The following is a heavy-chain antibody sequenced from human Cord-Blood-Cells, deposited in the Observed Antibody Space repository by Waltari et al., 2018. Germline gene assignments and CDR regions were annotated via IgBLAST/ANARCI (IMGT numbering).Heavy chain of an antibody. V-gene: IGHV4-39*01. Sequence: QLQLQESGPGLVKPSETLSLTCTVSGGSLSSSSYYWGCVRQPPWTGLEWIGSLYYSGSTYYNPSLKSRVTISVDTSKNQFSLKLSSVTAADTTVYYCASFIADEAYFDYWGQGTLVTVSS. CDR1: GGSLSSSSYY. CDR3: ASFIADEAYFDY. J-gene: IGHJ4*02. CDR2: LYYSGST. D-gene: IGHD6-13*01.